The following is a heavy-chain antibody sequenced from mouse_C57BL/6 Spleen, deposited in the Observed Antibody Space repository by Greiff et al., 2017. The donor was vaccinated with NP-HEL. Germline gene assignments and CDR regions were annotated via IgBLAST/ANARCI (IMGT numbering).Heavy chain of an antibody. CDR1: GFSLTSYG. CDR2: IWSGGST. V-gene: IGHV2-2*01. Sequence: VKLQESGPGLVQPSQSLSITCTVSGFSLTSYGVHWVRQSPGKGLEWLGVIWSGGSTDYNAAFISRLSISKDNSKSQVFFKMNSLQADDTAIYYCASIYYYGRGYFDYWGQGTTLTVSS. CDR3: ASIYYYGRGYFDY. D-gene: IGHD1-1*01. J-gene: IGHJ2*01.